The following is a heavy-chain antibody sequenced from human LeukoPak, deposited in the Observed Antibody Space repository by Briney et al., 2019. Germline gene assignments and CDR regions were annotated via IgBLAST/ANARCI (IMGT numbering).Heavy chain of an antibody. CDR2: IYSGGST. Sequence: PGGSLRLSCAASGFTVSSNYMSGVRQAPGKGLEGVSVIYSGGSTYYADSVKGRFTISRDNSKNTLYLQMNSLRAEDTAVYYCAIGFCSGGSCYNGYWGQGTLVTVSS. CDR3: AIGFCSGGSCYNGY. CDR1: GFTVSSNY. V-gene: IGHV3-53*01. D-gene: IGHD2-15*01. J-gene: IGHJ4*02.